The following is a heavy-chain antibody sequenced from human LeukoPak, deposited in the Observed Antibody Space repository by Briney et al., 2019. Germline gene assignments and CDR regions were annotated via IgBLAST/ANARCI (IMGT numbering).Heavy chain of an antibody. J-gene: IGHJ3*02. CDR3: ARAGIAAAPPDAFDI. V-gene: IGHV1-18*01. Sequence: ASVKVSCKASGGTFSSYAISWVRQAPGQGLEWMGWISAYNGNTNYAQKLQGRVTMTTDTSTSTAYMELRSLRSDDTAVYYCARAGIAAAPPDAFDIWGQGTMVTVSS. CDR2: ISAYNGNT. D-gene: IGHD6-13*01. CDR1: GGTFSSYA.